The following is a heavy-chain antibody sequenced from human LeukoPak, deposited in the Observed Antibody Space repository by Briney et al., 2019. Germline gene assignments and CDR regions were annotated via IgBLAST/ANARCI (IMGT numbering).Heavy chain of an antibody. V-gene: IGHV4-30-2*01. CDR1: GGSISSGGYY. J-gene: IGHJ5*02. CDR2: IYHSGST. Sequence: SETLSLTCTVSGGSISSGGYYWSWIRQPPGKGLEWIGYIYHSGSTYYNPSLKSRVTISVDRSKNQFSLKLSSVTAADTAVYYCARVDQGANWFDPWGQGTLVTVSS. CDR3: ARVDQGANWFDP. D-gene: IGHD1-26*01.